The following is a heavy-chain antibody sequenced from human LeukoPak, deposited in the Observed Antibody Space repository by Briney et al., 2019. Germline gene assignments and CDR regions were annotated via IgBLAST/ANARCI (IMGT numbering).Heavy chain of an antibody. J-gene: IGHJ4*01. D-gene: IGHD1-26*01. V-gene: IGHV3-43*02. Sequence: AGGSLRLSCAASGFIFSKYAMHWVRQGPGKGPEWVALIGGDGNNIQYADSVRGRFTISRDNSRNSLYLQMNTLRTEDTAVYYCVRVRYSGSWFPVPNFDCWGQGTLVTVSS. CDR3: VRVRYSGSWFPVPNFDC. CDR1: GFIFSKYA. CDR2: IGGDGNNI.